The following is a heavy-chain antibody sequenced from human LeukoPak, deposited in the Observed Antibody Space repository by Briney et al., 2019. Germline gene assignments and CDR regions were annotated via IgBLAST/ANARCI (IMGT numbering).Heavy chain of an antibody. CDR1: GYTFTGYY. D-gene: IGHD6-13*01. CDR2: VSAYNGNT. J-gene: IGHJ3*02. V-gene: IGHV1-18*04. CDR3: ASTVRWYRAFDI. Sequence: ASVKVSCKASGYTFTGYYMHWVRQAPGQGLEWMGWVSAYNGNTNYAQKLQGRVTMTTDTSTSTAYMELRSLRSDDTAVYYCASTVRWYRAFDIWGQGTMVTVSS.